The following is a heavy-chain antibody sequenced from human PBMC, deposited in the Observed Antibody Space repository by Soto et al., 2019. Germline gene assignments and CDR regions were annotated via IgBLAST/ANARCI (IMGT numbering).Heavy chain of an antibody. V-gene: IGHV4-34*01. CDR3: AREFMTTWFGFGKQNNWFDP. CDR1: GGSFSGYY. CDR2: INHSGST. J-gene: IGHJ5*02. D-gene: IGHD3-16*01. Sequence: SETLSLTCAVYGGSFSGYYWSWIRQPPGKGLEWIGEINHSGSTNYNPSLKSRVTISVDTSKNQFSLKLSSVTAADTAVYYCAREFMTTWFGFGKQNNWFDPWGQGTLVTVSS.